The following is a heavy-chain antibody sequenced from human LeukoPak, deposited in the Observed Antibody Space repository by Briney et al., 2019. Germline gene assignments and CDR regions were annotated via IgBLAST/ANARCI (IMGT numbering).Heavy chain of an antibody. CDR3: ARDWTDDILTGNDYYYYYMDV. D-gene: IGHD3-9*01. CDR2: INPNSGGT. V-gene: IGHV1-2*02. J-gene: IGHJ6*03. Sequence: ASVKVSCKASGYTFTGYYMHWVRQAPGQGLEWMGWINPNSGGTNYAQKFQGRVTMTRDTSISTAYMELSRLRSDDTAVYYCARDWTDDILTGNDYYYYYMDVWGKGTTVTISS. CDR1: GYTFTGYY.